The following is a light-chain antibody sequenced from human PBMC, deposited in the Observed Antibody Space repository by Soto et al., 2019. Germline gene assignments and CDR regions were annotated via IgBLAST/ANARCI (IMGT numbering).Light chain of an antibody. Sequence: QSVLTQPASVSGSPGQSITISCTGTSSDVGHYNYVSWYQQHPGKAPKLMIFEVSDRPSGVSNRFSGSKSGNTASLTISGLQDEDEADYYCSSYTTGNTYVFGAGTKLTVL. CDR2: EVS. J-gene: IGLJ1*01. V-gene: IGLV2-14*01. CDR1: SSDVGHYNY. CDR3: SSYTTGNTYV.